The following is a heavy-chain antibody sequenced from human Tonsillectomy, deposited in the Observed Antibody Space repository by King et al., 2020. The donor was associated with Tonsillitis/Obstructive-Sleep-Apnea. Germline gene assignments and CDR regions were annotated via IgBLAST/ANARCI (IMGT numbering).Heavy chain of an antibody. V-gene: IGHV3-53*01. D-gene: IGHD4-11*01. CDR1: GFTVSSNY. CDR2: IYSGGST. Sequence: VQLVESGGGLIQPGGSLRLSCAASGFTVSSNYMSWVRQAPGKGLEWVSVIYSGGSTYYADSVKGRFTISRDNSKNTLYLQMNSLRAEDTAVYYCARPPPSTVTTWFDPWXQGTLVTVSS. CDR3: ARPPPSTVTTWFDP. J-gene: IGHJ5*02.